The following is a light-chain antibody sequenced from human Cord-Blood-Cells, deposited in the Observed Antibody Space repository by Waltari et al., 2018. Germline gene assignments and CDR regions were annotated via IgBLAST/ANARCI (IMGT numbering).Light chain of an antibody. J-gene: IGKJ5*01. CDR2: DAS. CDR3: QQRSNWPPT. V-gene: IGKV3-11*01. Sequence: EIVLTQSPATLSLSPGERATLSCRASQSVSSYLAWYQQKPGQAPSLLIYDASNRATGIPARFSGSGSGTDFTLTSSSLEPEDFAVYYCQQRSNWPPTFGQGTRLEIK. CDR1: QSVSSY.